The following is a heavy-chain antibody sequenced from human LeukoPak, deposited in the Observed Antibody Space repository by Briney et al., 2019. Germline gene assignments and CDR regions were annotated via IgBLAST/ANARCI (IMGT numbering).Heavy chain of an antibody. Sequence: SEALSLTCTVSGGSISSYYWSWIRQPPGKGLEWIGYIYYSGSTKYNPSLKSRVTISVDTSKNQFSLKLSSVTAADTAVYYRARGRVVVAATATGYFDYWGQGTLVTVSS. CDR2: IYYSGST. J-gene: IGHJ4*02. CDR1: GGSISSYY. CDR3: ARGRVVVAATATGYFDY. V-gene: IGHV4-59*01. D-gene: IGHD2-15*01.